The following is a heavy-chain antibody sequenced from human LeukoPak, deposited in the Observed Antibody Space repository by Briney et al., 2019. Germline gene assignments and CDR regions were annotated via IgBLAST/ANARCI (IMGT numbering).Heavy chain of an antibody. J-gene: IGHJ4*02. V-gene: IGHV1-69*01. CDR3: ASSGEMKGAGSSGYYYAPYYFDY. Sequence: GSSVKVSCKASGGTFSSYAISWVRQAPGQGLEWMGGIIPILGTANYAQKFQGRVTITADESTSTAYMELSSLRSEDTAVYYCASSGEMKGAGSSGYYYAPYYFDYWGQGTLVTVSS. CDR2: IIPILGTA. CDR1: GGTFSSYA. D-gene: IGHD3-22*01.